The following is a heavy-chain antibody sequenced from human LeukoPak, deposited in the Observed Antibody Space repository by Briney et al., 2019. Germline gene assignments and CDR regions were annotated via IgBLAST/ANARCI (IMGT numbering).Heavy chain of an antibody. CDR3: ALRRGYSYGSFDY. V-gene: IGHV1-2*02. CDR2: ISPNSGGT. D-gene: IGHD5-18*01. J-gene: IGHJ4*02. Sequence: ASVKVSCKASGYTFTGYYMHWVRQAPGQGLEWMGWISPNSGGTNYAQKFQGRVTMTRDTSISTAYMELSRLRSDDTAVYYCALRRGYSYGSFDYWGQGTLVTVSS. CDR1: GYTFTGYY.